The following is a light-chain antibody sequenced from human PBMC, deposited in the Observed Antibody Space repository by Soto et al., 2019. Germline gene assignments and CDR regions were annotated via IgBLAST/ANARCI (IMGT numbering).Light chain of an antibody. CDR2: GVS. Sequence: EIEFTQSPGTLSLSPGERATLSCRASQRLASNYLAWYQQRPGQAPRLLLYGVSSRATGIPDRFSGSGSGTDFTLAISRVEPEDFAVYFCQQYADSPITFGQGTRLEIK. CDR1: QRLASNY. J-gene: IGKJ5*01. CDR3: QQYADSPIT. V-gene: IGKV3-20*01.